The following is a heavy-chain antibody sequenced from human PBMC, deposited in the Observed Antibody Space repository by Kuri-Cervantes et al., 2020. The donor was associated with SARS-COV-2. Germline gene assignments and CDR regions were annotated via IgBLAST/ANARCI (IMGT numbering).Heavy chain of an antibody. V-gene: IGHV4-39*07. J-gene: IGHJ6*03. Sequence: GSLRLSCTVSGGSISSSSYYWGWIRQPPGKGLEWIGSIYYSGSTNYNPSLKSRVTISVDTSKNQFSLKLSSVTAADTAVYYCARDFSGRLTGDHYYYYYMDVWGKGTTVTVSS. D-gene: IGHD7-27*01. CDR1: GGSISSSSYY. CDR3: ARDFSGRLTGDHYYYYYMDV. CDR2: IYYSGST.